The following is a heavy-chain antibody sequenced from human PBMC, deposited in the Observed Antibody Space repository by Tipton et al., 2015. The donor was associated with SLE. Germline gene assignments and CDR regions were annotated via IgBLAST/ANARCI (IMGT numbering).Heavy chain of an antibody. V-gene: IGHV4-59*01. CDR3: ARGGLSFFDY. Sequence: TLSLTCTVSGGSISSYYWSWIRQPPGKGLEWIGYIYHSGSTNFNPSLKSRVTTSVDTSKNQFSLKLNSVTAADTAVYYCARGGLSFFDYWGQGTLVTVSP. CDR1: GGSISSYY. J-gene: IGHJ4*02. CDR2: IYHSGST. D-gene: IGHD3-16*01.